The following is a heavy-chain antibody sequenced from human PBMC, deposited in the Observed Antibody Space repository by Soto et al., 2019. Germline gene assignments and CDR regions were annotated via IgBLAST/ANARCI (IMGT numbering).Heavy chain of an antibody. CDR3: TTDRGLLWFGELVQAYFDY. V-gene: IGHV3-15*07. J-gene: IGHJ4*02. D-gene: IGHD3-10*01. Sequence: PGGSLRLSCAASGFTFSNAWMNWVRQAPGKGLEWVGRIKSKTDGGTTDYAAPVKGRFTISRDDSKNTLYLQMNSLKTEDTAVYYCTTDRGLLWFGELVQAYFDYWGQGTLVTVSS. CDR2: IKSKTDGGTT. CDR1: GFTFSNAW.